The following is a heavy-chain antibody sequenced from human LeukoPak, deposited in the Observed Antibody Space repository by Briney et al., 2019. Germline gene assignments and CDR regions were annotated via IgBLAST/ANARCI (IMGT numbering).Heavy chain of an antibody. D-gene: IGHD6-13*01. Sequence: SETLSLTCTVSGGSISSSDYYWAWIRQPPGKGLEWIGNIYYNGNTYYNSSLKSRVTISIDTSKNQFSLRLNSVPAADTAVYYCARESDSSSWSFDYWGQGTLVTVSS. J-gene: IGHJ4*02. CDR2: IYYNGNT. CDR1: GGSISSSDYY. CDR3: ARESDSSSWSFDY. V-gene: IGHV4-39*07.